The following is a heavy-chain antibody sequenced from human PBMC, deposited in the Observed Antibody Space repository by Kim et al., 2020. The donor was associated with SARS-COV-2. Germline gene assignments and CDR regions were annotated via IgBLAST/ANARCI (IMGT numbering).Heavy chain of an antibody. J-gene: IGHJ4*02. CDR3: ARGVTTDY. CDR1: GFTFRNYW. V-gene: IGHV3-7*01. CDR2: IKQDGSEK. Sequence: GGSLRLSCVAYGFTFRNYWMTWVRQAPGKGLEWVANIKQDGSEKNHVDSVKGRFTISRDNTQNSMYLQMNGLRVEDTAVYYCARGVTTDYWGQGTLVIVS. D-gene: IGHD4-17*01.